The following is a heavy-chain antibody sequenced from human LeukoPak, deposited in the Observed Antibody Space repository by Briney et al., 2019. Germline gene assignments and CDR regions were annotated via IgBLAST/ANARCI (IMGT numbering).Heavy chain of an antibody. CDR3: AKDQYTSGWFTWFDF. J-gene: IGHJ4*02. CDR2: VSGDGSVT. D-gene: IGHD6-19*01. CDR1: GFNFDDHA. Sequence: GGSLRLSCAASGFNFDDHAMHWVRQPPGGGLQWVSLVSGDGSVTHYADSVKGRFTASRDNNKNSLYLQMDSLTTEDTAFYYCAKDQYTSGWFTWFDFWGRGTLVTVS. V-gene: IGHV3-43*02.